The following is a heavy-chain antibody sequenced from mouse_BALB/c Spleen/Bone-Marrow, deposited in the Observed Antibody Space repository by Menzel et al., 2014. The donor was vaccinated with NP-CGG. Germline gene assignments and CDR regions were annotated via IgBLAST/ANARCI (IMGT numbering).Heavy chain of an antibody. J-gene: IGHJ1*01. CDR3: TRSNYGYWFFDV. V-gene: IGHV1S81*02. CDR2: INPSNGGT. CDR1: GYTFTSYY. Sequence: QVQLQQPGAELVKPGASVKLSCKASGYTFTSYYMYWVKRRPGQGLEWIGEINPSNGGTNFNEKFKSKATLTVDKSSNTAYVQLSSLSSEDSAVYHCTRSNYGYWFFDVWGAGTTVTVSS. D-gene: IGHD1-1*01.